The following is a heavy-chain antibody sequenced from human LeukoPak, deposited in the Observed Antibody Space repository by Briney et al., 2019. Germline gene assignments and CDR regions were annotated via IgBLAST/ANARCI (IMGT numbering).Heavy chain of an antibody. D-gene: IGHD3-22*01. V-gene: IGHV1-8*01. J-gene: IGHJ4*02. CDR1: GYTFTSYD. CDR2: MNPNSGNT. Sequence: ASVKVSCKASGYTFTSYDINWVRQATGQGLEWMGWMNPNSGNTGYAQKFQGRVIMTRNTSISTAYMELSSLRSEDTAVYYCVFGTYYYDSSDYWGQGTLVTVSS. CDR3: VFGTYYYDSSDY.